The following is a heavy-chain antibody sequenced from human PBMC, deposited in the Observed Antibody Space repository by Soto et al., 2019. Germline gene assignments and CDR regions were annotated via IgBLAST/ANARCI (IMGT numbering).Heavy chain of an antibody. V-gene: IGHV3-23*01. J-gene: IGHJ5*02. CDR1: GFTFSSYA. CDR2: ISGSGGRT. Sequence: GGSLRLSCAASGFTFSSYAMSWVRQAPGKGLEWVSAISGSGGRTYYADSLKGRFTISRDNSKNTLYLQMNSLRAEDTAVYYCAKDPRGPIAARPYWFDPWGQGTLVTVSS. CDR3: AKDPRGPIAARPYWFDP. D-gene: IGHD6-6*01.